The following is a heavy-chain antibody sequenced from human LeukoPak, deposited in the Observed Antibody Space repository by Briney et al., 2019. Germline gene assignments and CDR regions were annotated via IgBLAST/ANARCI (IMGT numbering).Heavy chain of an antibody. Sequence: PVKVSCKASGGTFSSYAISWVRQAPGQGLEWMGGIIPIFGTANYAQKFQGRVTITADESTSTAYMELSSLRSEDTAVYYYARDLNIGYCSSTSCSINAFDIWGQGTMVTVSS. D-gene: IGHD2-2*01. CDR3: ARDLNIGYCSSTSCSINAFDI. CDR2: IIPIFGTA. V-gene: IGHV1-69*13. J-gene: IGHJ3*02. CDR1: GGTFSSYA.